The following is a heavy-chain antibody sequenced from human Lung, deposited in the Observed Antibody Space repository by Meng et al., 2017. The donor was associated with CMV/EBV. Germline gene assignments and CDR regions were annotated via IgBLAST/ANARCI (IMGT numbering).Heavy chain of an antibody. CDR2: INPNTDGT. Sequence: ASXXVSXKASGYTFTLFDIHWVRQAPGQGLEWLGWINPNTDGTNYAQRFQGRVAMTYDTSITTAYMELSSLTSDDTAIYYCARDRSLSRLGRSDAFDFWGQGTXV. V-gene: IGHV1-2*02. CDR1: GYTFTLFD. J-gene: IGHJ3*01. CDR3: ARDRSLSRLGRSDAFDF. D-gene: IGHD7-27*01.